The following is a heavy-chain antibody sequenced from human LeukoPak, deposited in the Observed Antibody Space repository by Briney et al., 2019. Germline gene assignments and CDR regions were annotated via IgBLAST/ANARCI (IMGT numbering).Heavy chain of an antibody. Sequence: SETLSLTCAVSGGSISSGGYSWSWLRQPPGKGLEWIGYIYHSGRTYYNPSLKSRVTISVGRSKNQFSLNLSSVTAADTAVYYCARRVNIVVVTASAPSDAFDIWGQGTMVTVSS. J-gene: IGHJ3*02. D-gene: IGHD2-21*02. CDR2: IYHSGRT. CDR1: GGSISSGGYS. V-gene: IGHV4-30-2*01. CDR3: ARRVNIVVVTASAPSDAFDI.